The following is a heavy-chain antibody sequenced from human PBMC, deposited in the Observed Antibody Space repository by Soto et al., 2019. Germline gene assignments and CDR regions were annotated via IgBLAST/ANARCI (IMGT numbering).Heavy chain of an antibody. Sequence: QVQLVQSGAEVKKPGSSVKVSCKASGGTFSSYAISWVRQAPGQGLEWMGGIIPIFGTANYAQKFQGRVTITADESTSTAYMELSSLRSEDTAVYYCASRSPTLPTDEAYYYYGMDVWGQGTTVTVSS. CDR2: IIPIFGTA. CDR3: ASRSPTLPTDEAYYYYGMDV. D-gene: IGHD3-16*01. V-gene: IGHV1-69*01. CDR1: GGTFSSYA. J-gene: IGHJ6*02.